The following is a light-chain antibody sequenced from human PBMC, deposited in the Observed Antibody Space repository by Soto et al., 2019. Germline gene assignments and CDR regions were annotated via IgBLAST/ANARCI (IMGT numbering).Light chain of an antibody. Sequence: DIQMTQSPSTLSASVGDRVTITCRASQSISSWLAWYQQKPGKAPNLLIYKASSLQSGVPSRFSGSGSGTDSTLTISSLQPDDFATYYCQQYNSYSWTFGRGTKVEIK. V-gene: IGKV1-5*03. CDR3: QQYNSYSWT. CDR1: QSISSW. CDR2: KAS. J-gene: IGKJ1*01.